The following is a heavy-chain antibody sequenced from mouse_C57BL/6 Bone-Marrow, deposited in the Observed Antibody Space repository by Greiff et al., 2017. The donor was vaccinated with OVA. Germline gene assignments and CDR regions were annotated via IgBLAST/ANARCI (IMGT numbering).Heavy chain of an antibody. D-gene: IGHD1-1*01. Sequence: QVQLKQSGTELVKPGASVKLSCKASGSTFTSYWMHWVKQRPGQGLEWIGNINPSNGGTNYNEKFKSKATLTVDKSSSTAYMQLSSLTSEDSAVYYCARYGSYGIFYFDYWGQGTTLTVSS. CDR2: INPSNGGT. CDR1: GSTFTSYW. V-gene: IGHV1-53*01. J-gene: IGHJ2*01. CDR3: ARYGSYGIFYFDY.